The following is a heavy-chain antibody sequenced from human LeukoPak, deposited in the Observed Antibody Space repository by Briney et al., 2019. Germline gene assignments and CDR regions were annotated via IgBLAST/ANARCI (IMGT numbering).Heavy chain of an antibody. D-gene: IGHD2-15*01. V-gene: IGHV3-21*01. Sequence: PGGTLRLSCAASGFTFSSYSMNWVRQAPGKGLEWVSSISSSSSHIYYAHSVKGRFTISRDNAKNSLYLQMNSLRAEDTAVYYCARDARYCSGGSCCDYWGQGTLVTVSS. CDR1: GFTFSSYS. CDR3: ARDARYCSGGSCCDY. CDR2: ISSSSSHI. J-gene: IGHJ4*02.